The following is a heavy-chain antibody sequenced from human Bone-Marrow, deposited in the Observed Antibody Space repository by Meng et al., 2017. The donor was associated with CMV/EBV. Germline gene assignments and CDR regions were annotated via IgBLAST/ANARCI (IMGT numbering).Heavy chain of an antibody. V-gene: IGHV3-23*01. J-gene: IGHJ4*02. CDR1: GFTFSSYA. CDR3: ARDLESYFQAGELDC. CDR2: ISGSGGST. Sequence: GESLKISCTASGFTFSSYAMSWVRQAPGKGLEWVSAISGSGGSTYYADSVKGRFTISRDNAKNSLYLQMNTLRAEDTAVYYCARDLESYFQAGELDCWGQGTLVTVSS. D-gene: IGHD1-26*01.